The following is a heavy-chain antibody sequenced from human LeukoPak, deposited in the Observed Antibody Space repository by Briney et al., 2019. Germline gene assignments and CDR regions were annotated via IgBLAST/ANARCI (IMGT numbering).Heavy chain of an antibody. V-gene: IGHV3-30-3*01. CDR2: ISYDGSNK. CDR1: GFTFSSYA. J-gene: IGHJ4*02. Sequence: PGRSLRLSCAASGFTFSSYAMHWVRQAPGKGLEWVVVISYDGSNKYYADSVKGRFTISRDNSKNTLYLQMNSLRAEDTAVYYCARGNSSSRGFYFDYWGQGTLVTVSS. D-gene: IGHD6-13*01. CDR3: ARGNSSSRGFYFDY.